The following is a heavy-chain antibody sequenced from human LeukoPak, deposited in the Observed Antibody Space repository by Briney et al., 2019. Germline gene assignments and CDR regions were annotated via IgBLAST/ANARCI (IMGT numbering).Heavy chain of an antibody. CDR1: GYSFTSYW. J-gene: IGHJ3*02. V-gene: IGHV5-51*01. CDR2: IYPGDSDT. CDR3: ATWGLLVSDAFDI. D-gene: IGHD3-16*01. Sequence: GESLKISCKGSGYSFTSYWIGWVRQMPGKGLEWMGIIYPGDSDTRYSPSFQGQVTISADKSVSTAYLQWSSLKASDTAMYYCATWGLLVSDAFDIWGQGTMVTVSS.